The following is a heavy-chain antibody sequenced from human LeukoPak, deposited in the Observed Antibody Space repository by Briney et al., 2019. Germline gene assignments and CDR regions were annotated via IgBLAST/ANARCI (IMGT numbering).Heavy chain of an antibody. CDR3: ARGICGGDCFTYYFYHMDV. Sequence: PSETLSLTCTVSGASISGYYWSWIRQPPGKGLEWIGYISYSGSTNYNPSLRSRVTISVDTSTNQFSLKLSSVTAADTAVYYCARGICGGDCFTYYFYHMDVWGKGTTVTVYS. D-gene: IGHD2-21*02. J-gene: IGHJ6*03. CDR2: ISYSGST. CDR1: GASISGYY. V-gene: IGHV4-59*01.